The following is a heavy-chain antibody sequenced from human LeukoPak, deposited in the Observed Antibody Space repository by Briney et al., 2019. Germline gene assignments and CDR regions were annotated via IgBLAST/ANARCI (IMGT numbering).Heavy chain of an antibody. J-gene: IGHJ4*02. Sequence: GGSLRLSFAASGFTFSSYAMHWVRQAPGKGLEWVAVISYDGSNKYYADSVKGRFTISRDNSKNTLYLQMNSLRAEDTAVYYCARDRSHYGDYEYYFDYWGQGTLVTVSS. CDR3: ARDRSHYGDYEYYFDY. V-gene: IGHV3-30-3*01. D-gene: IGHD4-17*01. CDR1: GFTFSSYA. CDR2: ISYDGSNK.